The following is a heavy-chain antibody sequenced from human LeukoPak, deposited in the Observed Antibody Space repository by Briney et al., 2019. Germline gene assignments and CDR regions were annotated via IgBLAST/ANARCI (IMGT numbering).Heavy chain of an antibody. CDR1: GGTFSSYA. CDR2: IIPIFGTA. J-gene: IGHJ4*02. CDR3: ARVFRSCTNGVCYKPFGY. V-gene: IGHV1-69*13. Sequence: RASVKVSCKASGGTFSSYAISWLRQAPGQGLDWMGGIIPIFGTANYAQKFLGRVTITADESTSTAYMELSSLRSEDTAVYYCARVFRSCTNGVCYKPFGYWGQGTLVTVSS. D-gene: IGHD2-8*01.